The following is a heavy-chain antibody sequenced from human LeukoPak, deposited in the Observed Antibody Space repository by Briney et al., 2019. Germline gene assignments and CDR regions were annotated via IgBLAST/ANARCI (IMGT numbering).Heavy chain of an antibody. CDR3: ARSAVLLPYYFDS. J-gene: IGHJ4*02. CDR1: GHTLTELS. D-gene: IGHD6-19*01. V-gene: IGHV1-24*01. Sequence: ASVKVSCKVSGHTLTELSTHWVRQAPGKGLEWMGFFDPEDGKAIFAQDFQGRISITEDTSTDTVHMELTSLTSEDTAVYYCARSAVLLPYYFDSWGQGTLVTVSS. CDR2: FDPEDGKA.